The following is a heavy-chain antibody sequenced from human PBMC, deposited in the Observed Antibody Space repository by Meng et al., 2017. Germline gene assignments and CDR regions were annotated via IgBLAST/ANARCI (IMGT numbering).Heavy chain of an antibody. D-gene: IGHD3-22*01. CDR1: GGSISSYY. V-gene: IGHV4-59*01. CDR3: ARETYDSSGYVYFDL. CDR2: IYYSGST. J-gene: IGHJ2*01. Sequence: SETLFLTCTVSGGSISSYYWSWIRQPPGKGLEWIGYIYYSGSTNYNPSLKSRVTISVDTSKNQFSLKLSSVTAADTAVYYCARETYDSSGYVYFDLWGRGTLVTVSS.